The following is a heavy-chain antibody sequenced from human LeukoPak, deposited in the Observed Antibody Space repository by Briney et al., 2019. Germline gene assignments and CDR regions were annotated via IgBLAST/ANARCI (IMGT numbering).Heavy chain of an antibody. Sequence: PSETLSLTCTVSGYSISSGYFWGWIRQPPGKGLEWVSAISGSGGSTYYADSVKGRFTISRDNSKNTLYLQTNSLRAEDTAVYYCAKSLDSTNYYYHMDVWGKGTTVTISS. CDR2: ISGSGGST. V-gene: IGHV3-23*01. CDR1: GYSISSGY. J-gene: IGHJ6*03. D-gene: IGHD2-2*01. CDR3: AKSLDSTNYYYHMDV.